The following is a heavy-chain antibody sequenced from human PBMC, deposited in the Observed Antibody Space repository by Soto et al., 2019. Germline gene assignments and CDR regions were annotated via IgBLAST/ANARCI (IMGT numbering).Heavy chain of an antibody. CDR1: GGSISSGGYY. D-gene: IGHD3-10*01. CDR3: ARAIPAGLGSGSYFLPGLIDY. J-gene: IGHJ4*02. V-gene: IGHV4-31*03. CDR2: IYYSGST. Sequence: SETLSLTCTVSGGSISSGGYYWSWIRQHPGKGLEWIGYIYYSGSTYYNPSLKSRVTISVDTSKNQFSLKLGSVTAADTAVYYCARAIPAGLGSGSYFLPGLIDYWGQGTLVTVSS.